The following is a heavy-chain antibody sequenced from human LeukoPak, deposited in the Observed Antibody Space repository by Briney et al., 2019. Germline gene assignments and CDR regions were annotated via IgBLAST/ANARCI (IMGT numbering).Heavy chain of an antibody. CDR3: AKDLGLWSGYYTFDY. Sequence: GGSLRLSCAASGFTFSSYGMHWVRQAPGKGLEWVSAITSGGNTYYADSVKGRFTISRDNSKNTLYLQMNSLRAEDTAVYYCAKDLGLWSGYYTFDYWGQGTLVTVSS. J-gene: IGHJ4*02. CDR2: ITSGGNT. D-gene: IGHD3-3*01. CDR1: GFTFSSYG. V-gene: IGHV3-23*01.